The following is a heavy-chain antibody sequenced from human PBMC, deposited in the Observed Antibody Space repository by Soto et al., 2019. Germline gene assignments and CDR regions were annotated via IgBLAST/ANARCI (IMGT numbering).Heavy chain of an antibody. J-gene: IGHJ5*02. D-gene: IGHD3-3*01. Sequence: QVQLVQSGAEVKKPGASVKVSCKASGYTFTSYGISWVRQAPGQGLEWMGWISAYNGNTSYAQKLQGRVTMTTDTSTSTAYMELRSLRSDDTAVYYCSVNYDFWSGYAHNWFDPWGQGTLVTVSS. V-gene: IGHV1-18*01. CDR3: SVNYDFWSGYAHNWFDP. CDR1: GYTFTSYG. CDR2: ISAYNGNT.